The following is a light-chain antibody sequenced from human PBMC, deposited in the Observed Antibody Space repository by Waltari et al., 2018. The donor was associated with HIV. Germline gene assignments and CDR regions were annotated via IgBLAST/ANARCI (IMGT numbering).Light chain of an antibody. J-gene: IGKJ2*03. Sequence: DIQMTQSPASLSASVGDRVTITCQANQDISNNLNWYQQKPGKAPNLLILDASHFQTGVQSRFSGSGSGTDFTLTINSLEAEDVATYYCQQNRSLPQSFGQGTKLEIK. CDR2: DAS. CDR1: QDISNN. V-gene: IGKV1-33*01. CDR3: QQNRSLPQS.